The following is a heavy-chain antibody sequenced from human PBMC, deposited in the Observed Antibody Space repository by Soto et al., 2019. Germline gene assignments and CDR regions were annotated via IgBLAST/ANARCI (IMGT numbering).Heavy chain of an antibody. J-gene: IGHJ4*02. CDR1: GYTFIHYY. D-gene: IGHD3-10*01. V-gene: IGHV1-46*01. CDR3: ARSLRQSEF. Sequence: QVQLVQSGAEVKKPGASGKISCKASGYTFIHYYIHWVRQAPGQGLEWMAIINPNGGSTNYAQKFQARVIVTSDTSTSTVSMELNSLESDDTAVYFCARSLRQSEFWGQGTLVTVSP. CDR2: INPNGGST.